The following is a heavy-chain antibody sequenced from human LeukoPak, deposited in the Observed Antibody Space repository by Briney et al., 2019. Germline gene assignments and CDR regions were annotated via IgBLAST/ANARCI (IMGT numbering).Heavy chain of an antibody. CDR2: ISAYNGNT. D-gene: IGHD3-10*01. V-gene: IGHV1-18*01. CDR1: GYTFTSYG. Sequence: ASVKVSCKASGYTFTSYGISWVRRAPGQGLEWMGWISAYNGNTNYAQKLQGRVTMTTDTSTSTAYMELRSLRSDDTAVYYCARGSPIWFGEPTYNWFDPWGQGTLVTVSS. CDR3: ARGSPIWFGEPTYNWFDP. J-gene: IGHJ5*02.